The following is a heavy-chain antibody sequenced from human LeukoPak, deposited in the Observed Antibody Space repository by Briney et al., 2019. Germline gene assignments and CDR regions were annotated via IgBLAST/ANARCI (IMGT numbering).Heavy chain of an antibody. CDR1: GFTFSSYA. CDR3: ARDGDYGAYKDDY. J-gene: IGHJ4*02. Sequence: PGGSLRLSCAASGFTFSSYAMHWVRQAPGKGLEWVAVISYDGSNKYYADSVKGRFTISRDNSKNTLYLQMNSLRAEDTAVYYCARDGDYGAYKDDYWGQGTLVTVSS. CDR2: ISYDGSNK. V-gene: IGHV3-30*04. D-gene: IGHD4-17*01.